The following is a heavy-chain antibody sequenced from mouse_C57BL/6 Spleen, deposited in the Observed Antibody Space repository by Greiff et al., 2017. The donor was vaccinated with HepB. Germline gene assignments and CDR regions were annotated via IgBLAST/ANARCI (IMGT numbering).Heavy chain of an antibody. D-gene: IGHD1-1*01. CDR1: GYTFTSYW. V-gene: IGHV1-72*01. Sequence: QVQLKESGAELVKPGASVKLSCKASGYTFTSYWMHWVKQRPGRGLEWIGRIDPNSGGTKYNEKFKSKATLTVDKPSSTAYMQLSSLTSEDSAVYYCARDGSPYWYFDVWGTGTTVTVSS. J-gene: IGHJ1*03. CDR3: ARDGSPYWYFDV. CDR2: IDPNSGGT.